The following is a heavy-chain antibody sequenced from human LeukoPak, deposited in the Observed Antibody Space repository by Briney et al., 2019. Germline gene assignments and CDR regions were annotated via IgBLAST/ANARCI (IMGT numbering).Heavy chain of an antibody. CDR3: AVDTAMGLYFDY. V-gene: IGHV1-69*01. CDR2: IIPIFGTA. J-gene: IGHJ4*02. D-gene: IGHD5-18*01. Sequence: SSVKVSCKASGGTFSSYAISWVRQAPGQGLEWMGGIIPIFGTANYAQKFQGRVTITADESTSTAYMELSSLRSEDTAVYYCAVDTAMGLYFDYWGQGTLVTVSS. CDR1: GGTFSSYA.